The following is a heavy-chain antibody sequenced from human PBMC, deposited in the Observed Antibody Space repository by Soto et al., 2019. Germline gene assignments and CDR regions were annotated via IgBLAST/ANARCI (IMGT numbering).Heavy chain of an antibody. CDR2: IYYSGST. V-gene: IGHV4-59*01. Sequence: QVQLQESGPGLVKPSETLSLTCTVSRGSISSYYWSWIRQPPGKGLEWIGYIYYSGSTNYNPSLKSRVTISVDTSKNQFSLKLSSVTAADTAVYYCARDYGGNEAEVLGYWGQGTLVTVSS. CDR1: RGSISSYY. J-gene: IGHJ4*02. CDR3: ARDYGGNEAEVLGY. D-gene: IGHD4-17*01.